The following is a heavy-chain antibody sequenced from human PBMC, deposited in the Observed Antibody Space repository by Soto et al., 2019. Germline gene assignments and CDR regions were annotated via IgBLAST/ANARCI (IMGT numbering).Heavy chain of an antibody. CDR1: GGSISSYY. Sequence: QVQLQESGPGLVKPSETLSLTCTVSGGSISSYYWSWFRQPPGKGLEWIGYIYYSGTTNYNPALKARVTISVDTIKNPISLKVSSVTAADTAVYYCARRWGNSFDFWGQGTLVTVSS. J-gene: IGHJ4*02. CDR3: ARRWGNSFDF. CDR2: IYYSGTT. V-gene: IGHV4-59*01. D-gene: IGHD7-27*01.